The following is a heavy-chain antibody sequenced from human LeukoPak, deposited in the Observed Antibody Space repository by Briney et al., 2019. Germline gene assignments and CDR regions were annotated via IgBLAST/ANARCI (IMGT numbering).Heavy chain of an antibody. D-gene: IGHD3-10*01. V-gene: IGHV1-2*02. CDR2: INPNSGAT. CDR1: AYSFTDFY. J-gene: IGHJ4*02. CDR3: ARGGSALGY. Sequence: ASVKVSCKASAYSFTDFYLHWVRRAPGQGLEYMGWINPNSGATNYAQKFQGRVTMTRDTSITTAYMELSRLRSDDTAVYYCARGGSALGYWGQGTLVTVSS.